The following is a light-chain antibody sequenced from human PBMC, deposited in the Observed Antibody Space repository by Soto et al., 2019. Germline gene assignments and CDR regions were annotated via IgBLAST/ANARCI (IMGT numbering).Light chain of an antibody. Sequence: DIQMTQSPSSLPASVGDRVTITCRASQSIADYLNWYQQKPGKAPKLLIYAASSLQSGVPSRFSGSGFGTDFTLTISSLQPEDFATYYCQQNYSPPPITFGQGTRLEIK. CDR1: QSIADY. J-gene: IGKJ5*01. V-gene: IGKV1-39*01. CDR2: AAS. CDR3: QQNYSPPPIT.